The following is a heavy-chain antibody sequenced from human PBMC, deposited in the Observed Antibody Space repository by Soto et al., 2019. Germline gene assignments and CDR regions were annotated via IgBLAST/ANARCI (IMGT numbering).Heavy chain of an antibody. V-gene: IGHV1-69*01. J-gene: IGHJ6*02. CDR2: IIPIFGTA. D-gene: IGHD5-12*01. CDR1: GGGIGSCA. Sequence: VTWKACGGGIGSCARCWVRQDNGQGLEWMGGIIPIFGTANYAQKFQGRVTITADESTSTAYMELSSLRSEDTAVYYCASRGSGYDYYYYYGMDVWGQGTTVTVSS. CDR3: ASRGSGYDYYYYYGMDV.